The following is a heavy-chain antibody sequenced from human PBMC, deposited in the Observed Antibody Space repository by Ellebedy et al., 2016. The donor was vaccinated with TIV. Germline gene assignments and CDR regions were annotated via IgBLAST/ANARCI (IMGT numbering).Heavy chain of an antibody. Sequence: SETLSLXXTVSGGSISSSSYYWGWIRQPPGKGLEWIGSIYYSGSTYYNPSLKSRVTISVDKSKNQFSLKLKSVTAADTAVYYCASMATGDRVFDFWGQGTLVTVSS. D-gene: IGHD7-27*01. CDR1: GGSISSSSYY. CDR2: IYYSGST. V-gene: IGHV4-39*07. J-gene: IGHJ4*02. CDR3: ASMATGDRVFDF.